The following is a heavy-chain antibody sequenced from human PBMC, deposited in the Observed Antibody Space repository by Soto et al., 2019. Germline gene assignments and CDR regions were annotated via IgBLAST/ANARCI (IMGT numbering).Heavy chain of an antibody. V-gene: IGHV1-3*01. J-gene: IGHJ4*02. CDR1: GYTFTSYA. Sequence: ASVKVSCKASGYTFTSYAMHWVRQAPGQRLEWMGWINAGNGNTKYSQKFQGRVTITRDTSASTAYMELSSLRSEDTAAYYCARGAVAAKSYFYYWGQGTLVTVSS. D-gene: IGHD6-19*01. CDR2: INAGNGNT. CDR3: ARGAVAAKSYFYY.